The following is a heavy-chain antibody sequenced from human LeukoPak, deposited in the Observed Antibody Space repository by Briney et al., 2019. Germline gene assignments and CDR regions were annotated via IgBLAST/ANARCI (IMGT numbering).Heavy chain of an antibody. CDR3: ARGIAARPRSYGFNYYYYMDV. CDR1: GGSISMDY. Sequence: SETPSLTCTVSGGSISMDYWSGGRHRPRKRVERIWYIYYSVTTNYNPSITRRVTISLDASKHQFSRILRCMTAAHRAVYFFARGIAARPRSYGFNYYYYMDVWGKGNTVTVSS. CDR2: IYYSVTT. J-gene: IGHJ6*03. V-gene: IGHV4-59*01. D-gene: IGHD6-6*01.